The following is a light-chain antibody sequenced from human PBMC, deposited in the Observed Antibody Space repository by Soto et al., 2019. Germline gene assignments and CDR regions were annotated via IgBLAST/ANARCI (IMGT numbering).Light chain of an antibody. J-gene: IGKJ1*01. CDR3: QQYNSYSWT. CDR1: QSISSW. V-gene: IGKV1-5*01. Sequence: IQMTQSPSTLSASVRHRVTITCRASQSISSWLAWYQQKPGKAPKLLIYDASSLESGVPSRFSGSGSGTEFTLTISSLQPDDFATYYCQQYNSYSWTFGQGTKVDIK. CDR2: DAS.